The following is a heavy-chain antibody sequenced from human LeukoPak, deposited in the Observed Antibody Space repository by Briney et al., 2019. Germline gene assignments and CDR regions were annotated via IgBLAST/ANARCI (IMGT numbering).Heavy chain of an antibody. D-gene: IGHD3-22*01. J-gene: IGHJ4*02. V-gene: IGHV3-30*18. Sequence: GGSLRLSCAASGVTFSSYGMHLVRQAPGKGLEWVAVISYDGSNKYYADSVRGRFTISRDNSKNTLYLQMNSLRAEDTAVYYCAKDRGPRYYYDSSGYFDYWGQGTLVTVSS. CDR3: AKDRGPRYYYDSSGYFDY. CDR1: GVTFSSYG. CDR2: ISYDGSNK.